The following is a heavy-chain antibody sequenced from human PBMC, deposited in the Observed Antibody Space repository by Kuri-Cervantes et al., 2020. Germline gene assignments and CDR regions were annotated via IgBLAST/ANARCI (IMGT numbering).Heavy chain of an antibody. CDR3: ARESPVDAFDI. Sequence: ASVKVSCKTSGYTFINYYLHWVRQAPGQGLEWMGWISAYNGNTNYAQKLQGRVTMTTDTSTSTAYMELRSLRSDDTAVYYCARESPVDAFDIWGQGTMVTVSS. CDR2: ISAYNGNT. CDR1: GYTFINYY. J-gene: IGHJ3*02. V-gene: IGHV1-18*04.